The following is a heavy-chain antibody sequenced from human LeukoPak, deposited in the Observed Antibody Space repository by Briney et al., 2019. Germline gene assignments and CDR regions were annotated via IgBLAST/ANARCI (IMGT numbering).Heavy chain of an antibody. Sequence: PGGSLRFSCVASGFTFSIYTMSWVRQAPGKGLEWVSSITSSSSSIYSADSVKGRLTISRDNARNSLYLEMNSLRDEDTAVYYCARDLAWGAYWGQGTLVTVSS. CDR2: ITSSSSSI. V-gene: IGHV3-21*01. CDR3: ARDLAWGAY. CDR1: GFTFSIYT. D-gene: IGHD4/OR15-4a*01. J-gene: IGHJ4*02.